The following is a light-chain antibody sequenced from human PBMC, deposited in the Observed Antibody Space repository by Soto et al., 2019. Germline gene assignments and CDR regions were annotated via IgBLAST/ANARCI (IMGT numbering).Light chain of an antibody. CDR3: QQYTNTNNPWM. CDR2: DAS. CDR1: QTISTW. J-gene: IGKJ1*01. Sequence: DIQVTQSPPTLSASVGDRFTITCRFSQTISTWMAWYQQKPGKAPKLLVYDASTLQSGVASRFSGSGSGTEFTLIISGLQPDDSATYYCQQYTNTNNPWMFGQGTKVDI. V-gene: IGKV1-5*01.